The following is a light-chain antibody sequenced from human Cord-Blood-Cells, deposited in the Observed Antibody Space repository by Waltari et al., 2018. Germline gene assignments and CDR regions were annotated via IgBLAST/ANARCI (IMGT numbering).Light chain of an antibody. CDR1: KSVSSN. CDR2: GAS. Sequence: EIVMTPSPATLSVSPGERATLSCRASKSVSSNLAWYQQKPGQAPRLLIYGASTRATGIPARFSGSGSGTEFTLTISSLQSEDFAVYYCQQYNNWPYSFGQGTKLEIK. V-gene: IGKV3D-15*01. J-gene: IGKJ2*03. CDR3: QQYNNWPYS.